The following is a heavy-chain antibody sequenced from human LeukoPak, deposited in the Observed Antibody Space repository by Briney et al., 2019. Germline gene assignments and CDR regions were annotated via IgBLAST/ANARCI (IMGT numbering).Heavy chain of an antibody. Sequence: PGGTLRLSCAASGFTFTIYGMSWVRPAPGKGLEWVSAISGSGGSTYYADSVRGRFTISRDNSKNTLDLQMNSLRAEDTAVFYCARGYYDSSGYPLFDCWGQGTLVTVSS. D-gene: IGHD3-22*01. V-gene: IGHV3-23*01. CDR2: ISGSGGST. CDR3: ARGYYDSSGYPLFDC. J-gene: IGHJ4*02. CDR1: GFTFTIYG.